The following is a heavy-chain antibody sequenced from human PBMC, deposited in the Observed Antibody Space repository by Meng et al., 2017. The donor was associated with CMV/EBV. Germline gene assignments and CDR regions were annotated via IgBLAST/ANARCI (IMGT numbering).Heavy chain of an antibody. V-gene: IGHV1-2*02. CDR3: ACSAGDHYCYYGMDV. Sequence: ASVKVSCKASGYTFTGYYMHWVRQAPGQGLEWMGWINLNSGGTNYAQKFQGRVTMTRDTSISTAYMELSRLRPDDTTVYYCACSAGDHYCYYGMDVWGQGTTVTVSS. CDR2: INLNSGGT. CDR1: GYTFTGYY. D-gene: IGHD3-16*01. J-gene: IGHJ6*02.